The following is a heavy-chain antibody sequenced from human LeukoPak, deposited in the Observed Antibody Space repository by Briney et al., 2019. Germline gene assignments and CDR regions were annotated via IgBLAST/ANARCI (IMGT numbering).Heavy chain of an antibody. Sequence: GGTLRLSCAASGFTFSNYGMSWVRQAPGKGLEWVSSMSSSGAMTYYADSVKGRFTISRDNSKNTLYLQMNSLKSEDTAVYYCTTIRGFYSGRSCLGYWGQGTLVTVSS. CDR3: TTIRGFYSGRSCLGY. CDR2: MSSSGAMT. CDR1: GFTFSNYG. V-gene: IGHV3-23*01. J-gene: IGHJ4*02. D-gene: IGHD2-15*01.